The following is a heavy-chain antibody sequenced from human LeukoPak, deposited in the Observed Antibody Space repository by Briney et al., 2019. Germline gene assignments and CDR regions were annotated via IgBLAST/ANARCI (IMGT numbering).Heavy chain of an antibody. CDR2: ISAYDGNT. J-gene: IGHJ4*02. Sequence: GASVKVSCKASGYTFTSYGISWVRQAPGQGLEWMGWISAYDGNTNYAQKLQGRVTMTTDTSTSTAYMELSSLRSEDTAVYYCAREGYYDSSGYYSWGQGTLVTVSS. D-gene: IGHD3-22*01. V-gene: IGHV1-18*01. CDR3: AREGYYDSSGYYS. CDR1: GYTFTSYG.